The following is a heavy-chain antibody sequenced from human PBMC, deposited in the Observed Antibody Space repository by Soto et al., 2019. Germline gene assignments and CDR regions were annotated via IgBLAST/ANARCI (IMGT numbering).Heavy chain of an antibody. V-gene: IGHV3-11*06. Sequence: GSLRLFCAGSGFTFGDSYISWIPEAPGKGLEWLSYISPGSRYPAYADSVKGRFTISRDNAKRSLYLQMMSLTAEDTSIYYCVRGGGGGLFDPWGQGTMVTVSS. J-gene: IGHJ5*02. CDR2: ISPGSRYP. CDR3: VRGGGGGLFDP. D-gene: IGHD2-21*01. CDR1: GFTFGDSY.